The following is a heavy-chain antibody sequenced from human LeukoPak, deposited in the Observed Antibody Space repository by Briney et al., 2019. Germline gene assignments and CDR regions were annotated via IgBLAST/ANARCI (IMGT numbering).Heavy chain of an antibody. Sequence: GASVKVSCRASGYTVTNNDINWVRQAPGQGLEWVAWMNSEISGHAQELEGRITITRDISISTAYIELSRLTSKDTAVYYCARLKGDAFDIWGQGTMVTVSS. CDR1: GYTVTNND. V-gene: IGHV1-8*03. J-gene: IGHJ3*02. CDR3: ARLKGDAFDI. CDR2: MNSEIS.